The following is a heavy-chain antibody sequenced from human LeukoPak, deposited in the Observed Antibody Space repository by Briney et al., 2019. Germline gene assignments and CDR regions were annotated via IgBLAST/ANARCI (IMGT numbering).Heavy chain of an antibody. CDR3: TGGGEGGNWLDP. Sequence: PGGSLRLSCAASGFTFSTYWMLWVRQAPGKGLVWVSRINSDGGSTGYADSVKGRFTISRDNAKNTLCLDMNSLRTEDTAVYYCTGGGEGGNWLDPWGQGTQVTVSS. CDR2: INSDGGST. D-gene: IGHD3-16*01. J-gene: IGHJ5*02. CDR1: GFTFSTYW. V-gene: IGHV3-74*01.